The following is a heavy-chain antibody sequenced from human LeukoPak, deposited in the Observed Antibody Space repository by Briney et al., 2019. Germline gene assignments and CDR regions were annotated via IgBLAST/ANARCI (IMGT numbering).Heavy chain of an antibody. J-gene: IGHJ4*02. CDR3: ARSDSSGWFDY. V-gene: IGHV3-30-3*01. CDR1: GFTCSSYA. Sequence: GGSLRLSCAASGFTCSSYAMHWVRQAPGKGLEWVAVISYDGSNKYYADSVKGRFTISRDNSKNTLYLQMNSLRAEDTAVYYCARSDSSGWFDYWGQGTLVTVSS. CDR2: ISYDGSNK. D-gene: IGHD6-19*01.